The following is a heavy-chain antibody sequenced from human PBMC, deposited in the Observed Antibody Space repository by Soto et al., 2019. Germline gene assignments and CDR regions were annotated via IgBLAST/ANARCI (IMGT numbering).Heavy chain of an antibody. J-gene: IGHJ4*02. CDR3: AREESVSITIFLKAGGFYFDY. V-gene: IGHV3-21*01. CDR1: GFTFSSYS. Sequence: EVQLVESGGGLVKPGGSLRLSCAASGFTFSSYSMNWVRQAPGKGLEWVSSISSSSSYIYYADSVKGRFTISRDNAKNSLYLHMNSLRAEDTAVYYCAREESVSITIFLKAGGFYFDYWGQGTLVTVSS. D-gene: IGHD3-3*01. CDR2: ISSSSSYI.